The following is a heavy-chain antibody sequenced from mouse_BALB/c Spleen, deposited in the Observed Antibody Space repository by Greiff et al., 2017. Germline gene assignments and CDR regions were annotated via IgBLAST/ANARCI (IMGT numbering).Heavy chain of an antibody. Sequence: EVKLVESGGGLVKPGGSLKLSCAASGFTFSSYAMSWVRQTPEKRLEWVATISSGGSYTYYPDSVKGRFTISRDNAKNTLYLQMSSLKSEDTAMYYCARKEDWFAYWGQGTLVTVSA. CDR1: GFTFSSYA. CDR2: ISSGGSYT. V-gene: IGHV5-6*03. CDR3: ARKEDWFAY. J-gene: IGHJ3*01.